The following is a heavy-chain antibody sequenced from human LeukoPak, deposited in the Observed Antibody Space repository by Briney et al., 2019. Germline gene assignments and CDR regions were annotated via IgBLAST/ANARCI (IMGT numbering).Heavy chain of an antibody. D-gene: IGHD6-13*01. CDR2: INHSGST. Sequence: PSETLSLTCAVYGGSFSGYYWSWIRQPPGKGLVWIGEINHSGSTNYNPSLKSRVTISVDTSKNQFSLKLSSVTAADTAVYYCARGLPAAAGTSRSGLKVYFDYWGQGTLVTVSS. CDR1: GGSFSGYY. J-gene: IGHJ4*02. V-gene: IGHV4-34*01. CDR3: ARGLPAAAGTSRSGLKVYFDY.